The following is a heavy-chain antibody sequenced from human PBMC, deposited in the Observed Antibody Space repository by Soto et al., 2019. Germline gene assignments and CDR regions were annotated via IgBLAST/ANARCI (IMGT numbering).Heavy chain of an antibody. J-gene: IGHJ4*02. CDR3: ATYYDSSGYYYPNFDY. CDR2: INHSGST. CDR1: GGSFSGYY. Sequence: ETLSLTCAVYGGSFSGYYWSWIRQPPGKGLEWIGEINHSGSTNYNPSLKSRVTISVDTSKNQFSLKLSSVTAADTAMYYCATYYDSSGYYYPNFDYWGQGTLVTVSS. D-gene: IGHD3-22*01. V-gene: IGHV4-34*01.